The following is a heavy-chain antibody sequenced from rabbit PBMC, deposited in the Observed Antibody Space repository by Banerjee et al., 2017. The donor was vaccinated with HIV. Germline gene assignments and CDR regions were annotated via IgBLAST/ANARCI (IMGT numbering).Heavy chain of an antibody. J-gene: IGHJ4*01. CDR2: INTISGDT. CDR1: GFSFGQD. CDR3: ARCSSCDL. V-gene: IGHV1S45*01. D-gene: IGHD8-1*01. Sequence: QEQLEESGGDLVKPGASLTLTCTASGFSFGQDMCWVRQAPGKGLEWIACINTISGDTVYATWAKGRFTISKASWTTVTLQLNSLTAADTATYFCARCSSCDLWGPGTLVTVS.